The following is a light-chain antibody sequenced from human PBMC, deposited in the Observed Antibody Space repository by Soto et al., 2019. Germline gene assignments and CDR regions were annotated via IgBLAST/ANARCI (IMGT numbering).Light chain of an antibody. CDR1: ESVGTN. Sequence: EIVMTQSPATLSVSPGERATLSCWASESVGTNLAWYQQKPGQTPRLLIYGASTRATGIPARFSGSRSGTVFTLTISSLQSEDFAVYYCQQYDNWPPYTFAQGTKLEIK. CDR2: GAS. CDR3: QQYDNWPPYT. J-gene: IGKJ2*01. V-gene: IGKV3-15*01.